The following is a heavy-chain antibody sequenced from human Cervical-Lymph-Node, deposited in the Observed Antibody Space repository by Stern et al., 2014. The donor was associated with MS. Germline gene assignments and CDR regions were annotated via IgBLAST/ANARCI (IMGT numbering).Heavy chain of an antibody. Sequence: VHLVESGGGVVRPGRSLRLSCASSGLTFENYGIHWVRQAPGKGLEWVAAISYDGNDKYFLDSVKGRFTISRDNSKNTLYLQMNSLRVEDTAVYYCAKVDYGSNWFFDLWGRGTRVTVSS. CDR1: GLTFENYG. CDR2: ISYDGNDK. D-gene: IGHD3-16*01. V-gene: IGHV3-30*18. CDR3: AKVDYGSNWFFDL. J-gene: IGHJ2*01.